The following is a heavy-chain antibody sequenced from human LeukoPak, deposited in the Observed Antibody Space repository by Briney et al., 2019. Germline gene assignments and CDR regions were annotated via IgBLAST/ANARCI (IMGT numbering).Heavy chain of an antibody. CDR2: INSDGSST. J-gene: IGHJ4*02. Sequence: PGGSLRLSCAASGFTFSSYWMHWVRQAPGKGLVWVSRINSDGSSTSYADSVKGRFTMSRDNSKNTLFLQMNSLRAEDTAVYYCAKDGRDYFVSGSHYRGVPALDYWGQGTLVTVSS. D-gene: IGHD3-10*01. V-gene: IGHV3-74*01. CDR1: GFTFSSYW. CDR3: AKDGRDYFVSGSHYRGVPALDY.